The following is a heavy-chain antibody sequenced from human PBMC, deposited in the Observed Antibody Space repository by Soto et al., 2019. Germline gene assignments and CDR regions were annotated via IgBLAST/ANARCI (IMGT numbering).Heavy chain of an antibody. D-gene: IGHD3-16*01. CDR3: ARATPVFRFIDY. J-gene: IGHJ4*02. CDR2: IYHSGST. CDR1: SGSISSSNW. V-gene: IGHV4-4*02. Sequence: SETLSLTCAVSSGSISSSNWWSWVRQPPGKGLEWIGEIYHSGSTNYNPSLKSRVTISVDKSKNQFSLKLSSVTAADTAVYYCARATPVFRFIDYWGQGTLVTVSS.